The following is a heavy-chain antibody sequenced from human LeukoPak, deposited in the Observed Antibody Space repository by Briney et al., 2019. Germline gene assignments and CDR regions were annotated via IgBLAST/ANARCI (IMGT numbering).Heavy chain of an antibody. D-gene: IGHD4-23*01. Sequence: GASVKVSWEASGYTFTGYYMHWVRQAPGQGLEWMGWINPNSGGTNYAQKFQGRVTMTRDTSISTAYMELSRLRSDDTAVYYCARYDGNYYYYYMDVWGKGTTVTVSS. J-gene: IGHJ6*03. V-gene: IGHV1-2*02. CDR2: INPNSGGT. CDR1: GYTFTGYY. CDR3: ARYDGNYYYYYMDV.